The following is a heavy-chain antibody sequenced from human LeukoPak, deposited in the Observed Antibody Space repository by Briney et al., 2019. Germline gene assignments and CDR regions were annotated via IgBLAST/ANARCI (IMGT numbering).Heavy chain of an antibody. CDR3: ARTPIVGARLYYFDY. V-gene: IGHV4-34*01. CDR1: GGSFSGYY. D-gene: IGHD1-26*01. J-gene: IGHJ4*02. Sequence: SETLSLTCAVYGGSFSGYYWSWIRQPPGKGLEWIGENNHSGSTNYNPSLKSRVTISVDTSKNQFSLKLSSVTAADTAVYYCARTPIVGARLYYFDYWGQGTLVTVSS. CDR2: NNHSGST.